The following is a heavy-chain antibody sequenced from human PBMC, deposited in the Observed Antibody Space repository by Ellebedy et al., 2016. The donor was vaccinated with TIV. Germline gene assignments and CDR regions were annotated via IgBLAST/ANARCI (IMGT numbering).Heavy chain of an antibody. CDR1: GYTFTRYG. V-gene: IGHV1-18*01. D-gene: IGHD3-22*01. CDR3: ARDEGGEGSMIVVVHFDY. Sequence: AASVKVSCKASGYTFTRYGITWVRQAPGQGLEWMGWISAYNGNTNYAQNLKGRVTMTTDTSTNTAYMELRSLISEDTAVYYCARDEGGEGSMIVVVHFDYWGQGTLVTVSS. CDR2: ISAYNGNT. J-gene: IGHJ4*02.